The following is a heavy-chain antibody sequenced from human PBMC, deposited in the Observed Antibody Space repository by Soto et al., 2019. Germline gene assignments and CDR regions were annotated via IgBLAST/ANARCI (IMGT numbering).Heavy chain of an antibody. Sequence: VRQAPGKGLEWVSGISGSGGNTYYADSVKGRFTISRDNSRNTLYLQMNSLRAEDTAVYYCAKGAVAVHFDYWGQGTLVTVSS. D-gene: IGHD6-13*01. J-gene: IGHJ4*02. V-gene: IGHV3-23*01. CDR2: ISGSGGNT. CDR3: AKGAVAVHFDY.